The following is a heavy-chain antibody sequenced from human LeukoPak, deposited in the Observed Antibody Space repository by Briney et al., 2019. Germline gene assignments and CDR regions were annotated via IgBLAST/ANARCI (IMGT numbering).Heavy chain of an antibody. Sequence: GGSLRLSCTDSRLSFSSYDMSWVRQAPGKGLEWVSFMSSSGVSTYYADSVKGRFTFSRDSSKNTLYLQLNSLRVEDTAVYYCAKNRGGSAWYFDCWGQGTLVTVSS. CDR1: RLSFSSYD. CDR3: AKNRGGSAWYFDC. V-gene: IGHV3-23*01. J-gene: IGHJ4*02. CDR2: MSSSGVST. D-gene: IGHD6-19*01.